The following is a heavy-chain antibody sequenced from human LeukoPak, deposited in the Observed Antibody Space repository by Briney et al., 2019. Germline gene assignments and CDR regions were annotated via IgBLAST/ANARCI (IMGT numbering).Heavy chain of an antibody. J-gene: IGHJ6*04. CDR1: GFTFSDYY. D-gene: IGHD2-2*01. CDR3: ARAEGYCSSTSCYVGEYYYYGMDV. Sequence: GGSLRLSCAASGFTFSDYYMSWIRQAPGKGLEWVSYISSSSSYKIYADSVKGRFTTSRDNAKNSLYLQMNSLRAEDTAVYYCARAEGYCSSTSCYVGEYYYYGMDVWGKGTTVTVSS. CDR2: ISSSSSYK. V-gene: IGHV3-11*06.